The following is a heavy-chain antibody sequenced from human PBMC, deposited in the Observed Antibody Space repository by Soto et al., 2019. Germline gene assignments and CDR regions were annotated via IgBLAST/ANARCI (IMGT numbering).Heavy chain of an antibody. V-gene: IGHV1-18*01. Sequence: QVHLVQSGAEVKKPGASVKVSCKASGYTFTSYGITWVRQATGQGLEWMGWISAHNGNTDYAQKLQGRVIVTRDTSTSTASIELRSLKADDTAVYYCARGGYGDYWGQGALVTVSS. CDR2: ISAHNGNT. CDR1: GYTFTSYG. CDR3: ARGGYGDY. J-gene: IGHJ4*02. D-gene: IGHD1-1*01.